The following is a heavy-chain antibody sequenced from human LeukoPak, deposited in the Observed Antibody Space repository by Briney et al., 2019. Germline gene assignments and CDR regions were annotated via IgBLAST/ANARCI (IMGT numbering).Heavy chain of an antibody. D-gene: IGHD2-2*01. V-gene: IGHV1-46*01. CDR1: GYTFTSYY. J-gene: IGHJ4*02. CDR3: ARDLADIVVVPAAAGY. CDR2: INPSGGST. Sequence: GASVKVSCKASGYTFTSYYMHWVRQAPGQGLEWMGIINPSGGSTSYAQKFQGRVTMTRDTSTSTVYMELSSLRSEDTAVYYCARDLADIVVVPAAAGYWGQGTLVTVSS.